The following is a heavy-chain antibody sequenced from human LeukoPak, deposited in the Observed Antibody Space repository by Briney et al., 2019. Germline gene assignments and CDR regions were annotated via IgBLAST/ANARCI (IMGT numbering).Heavy chain of an antibody. V-gene: IGHV4-61*02. J-gene: IGHJ5*02. Sequence: SETLSLTCTVSGGSISSGSYYWSWIRQPAGKGLEWIGRIYISGRTTYNPSLKSRVTISADTSKNQFSLKLISVTAADTAVYYCARGIIVGATWGENYNCFDPWGQGTLVTVSS. D-gene: IGHD1-26*01. CDR1: GGSISSGSYY. CDR3: ARGIIVGATWGENYNCFDP. CDR2: IYISGRT.